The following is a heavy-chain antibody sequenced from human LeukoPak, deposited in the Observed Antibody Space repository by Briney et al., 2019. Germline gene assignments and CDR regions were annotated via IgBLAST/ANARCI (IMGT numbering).Heavy chain of an antibody. CDR3: SGRDSSRSPRAY. CDR1: GLTFTDFW. Sequence: GGSLRLSCAASGLTFTDFWMNWVRLAPGRGLEWLANIKPDGNEKYYVDSVKGRFAISRGNAKNEVYLEMNSLRAEDTGVYYCSGRDSSRSPRAYWGQGTLVSVSS. J-gene: IGHJ4*02. CDR2: IKPDGNEK. V-gene: IGHV3-7*01. D-gene: IGHD2-2*01.